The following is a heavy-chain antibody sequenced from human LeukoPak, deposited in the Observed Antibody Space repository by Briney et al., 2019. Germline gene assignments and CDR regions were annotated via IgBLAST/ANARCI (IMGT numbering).Heavy chain of an antibody. V-gene: IGHV3-74*01. CDR3: ARVKNDYCSGGSCYSRYYYYYMDV. CDR2: INTDGSST. J-gene: IGHJ6*03. D-gene: IGHD2-15*01. Sequence: GGSLRLSCAASGFTFSTYWMHWVRQAPGKGLVWVSRINTDGSSTYYADSVKGRFTISRDNSKNTLYLQMNSLRAEDTAVYYCARVKNDYCSGGSCYSRYYYYYMDVWGKGTTVTVSS. CDR1: GFTFSTYW.